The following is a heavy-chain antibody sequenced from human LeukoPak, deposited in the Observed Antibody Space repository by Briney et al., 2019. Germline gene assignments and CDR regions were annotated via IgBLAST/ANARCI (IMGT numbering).Heavy chain of an antibody. CDR1: GFTFSSYS. D-gene: IGHD4-17*01. J-gene: IGHJ4*02. CDR3: ARAGGSTVSHSDY. V-gene: IGHV3-21*01. Sequence: EGSLRLSCAASGFTFSSYSMNWIRQAPGKGLEWVSSISSSTSYIYYADSVKGRFTISKDNAKNSLYLQMNSLRAEDTAVYYCARAGGSTVSHSDYWGQGTLVTVSS. CDR2: ISSSTSYI.